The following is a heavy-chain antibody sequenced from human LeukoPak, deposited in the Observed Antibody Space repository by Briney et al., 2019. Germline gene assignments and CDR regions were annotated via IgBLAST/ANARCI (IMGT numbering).Heavy chain of an antibody. J-gene: IGHJ6*02. V-gene: IGHV3-30-3*01. Sequence: PGGSLRLSCAASGFTFSSYAMPWVRQAPGQGLEWVAVISYDGSNKYYADSVKGRFTISRDNSKNTLYLQMNSLRAEDTAVYYCATGTSLDVWGQGTTVTVSS. CDR2: ISYDGSNK. D-gene: IGHD1-7*01. CDR1: GFTFSSYA. CDR3: ATGTSLDV.